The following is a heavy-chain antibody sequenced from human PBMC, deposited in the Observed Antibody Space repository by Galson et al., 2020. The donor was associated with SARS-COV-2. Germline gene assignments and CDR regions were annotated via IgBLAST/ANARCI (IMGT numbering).Heavy chain of an antibody. CDR2: IYYSGST. D-gene: IGHD6-13*01. V-gene: IGHV4-31*03. CDR1: GGSISSGGYY. CDR3: ASLIAAAGTGDRIEFFDI. Sequence: SETLSLTCTVSGGSISSGGYYWSWIRQHPGKGLEWIGYIYYSGSTYYNPSLKSRVTISVDTSKNQFSLKLSSVTAADTAVYYCASLIAAAGTGDRIEFFDIWGQGTMVTVSS. J-gene: IGHJ3*02.